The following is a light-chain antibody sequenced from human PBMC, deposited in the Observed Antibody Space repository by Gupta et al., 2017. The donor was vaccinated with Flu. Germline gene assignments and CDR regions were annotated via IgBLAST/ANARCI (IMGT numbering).Light chain of an antibody. CDR2: EVS. Sequence: QPTMPQPASVSGSPGQSITISCPGTSRVIGNFNLVHWYPPHPGKPPKIMINEVSKRPSGVADRFSGSKSVNTAFLTISGRQAEDEADYYCCSYAGSTNYVVFGGGTKLTVL. CDR3: CSYAGSTNYVV. J-gene: IGLJ2*01. V-gene: IGLV2-23*02. CDR1: SRVIGNFNL.